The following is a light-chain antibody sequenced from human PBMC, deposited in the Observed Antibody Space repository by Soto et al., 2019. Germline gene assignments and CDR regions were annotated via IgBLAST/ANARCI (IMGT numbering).Light chain of an antibody. CDR2: DAS. J-gene: IGKJ4*01. Sequence: EIVLTQSAATRSLSPWERATLSCRASQSVRSDLAWYQQKPGQAPRLLIYDASRRATGIPARFSGSGSGTDFTLTISSLEPEDFAVYYCQQLNNWPLTFGGGTKVDIK. CDR1: QSVRSD. V-gene: IGKV3-11*01. CDR3: QQLNNWPLT.